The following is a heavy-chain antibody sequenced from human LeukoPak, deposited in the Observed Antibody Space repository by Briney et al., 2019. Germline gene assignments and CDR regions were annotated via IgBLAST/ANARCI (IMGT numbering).Heavy chain of an antibody. CDR2: IFHSGYT. J-gene: IGHJ6*03. CDR1: GYPISSGYF. Sequence: SETLSLTCTVSGYPISSGYFWGWIRQPPGKGLEYIGSIFHSGYTFYDPSLKSRLTLSVDTSKNQFSLKLSSVTAADTAVYYCARGVMVRGVRPYYMDVWGKGTTVTVSS. D-gene: IGHD3-10*01. CDR3: ARGVMVRGVRPYYMDV. V-gene: IGHV4-38-2*02.